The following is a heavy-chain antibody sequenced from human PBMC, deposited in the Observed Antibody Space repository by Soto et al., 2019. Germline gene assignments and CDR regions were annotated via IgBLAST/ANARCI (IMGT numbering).Heavy chain of an antibody. D-gene: IGHD4-17*01. CDR2: IYYSVST. V-gene: IGHV4-59*08. CDR3: ARHETLHGDHDY. J-gene: IGHJ4*02. Sequence: PSETLSLTCTVSGGSISSYYWSWIRQPPGKGLEWIGYIYYSVSTNYNPSLKSRVTISVDTSKNQFSLKLSSVTAADTAVYYCARHETLHGDHDYWGQGTLVTVS. CDR1: GGSISSYY.